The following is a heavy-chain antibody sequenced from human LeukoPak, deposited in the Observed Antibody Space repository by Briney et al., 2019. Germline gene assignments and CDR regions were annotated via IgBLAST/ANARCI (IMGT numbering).Heavy chain of an antibody. J-gene: IGHJ6*03. Sequence: GGSLRLSCAASGFTFSDFWMHWVRQAPGKGLVWVSRTNSGGTVTNYADSVKGRLTISRDNAKNTLYLQMNSLRAEDTAVYYCAKGVAAAGTLYYYYMDVWGKGTTVTVSS. CDR2: TNSGGTVT. V-gene: IGHV3-74*01. D-gene: IGHD6-13*01. CDR3: AKGVAAAGTLYYYYMDV. CDR1: GFTFSDFW.